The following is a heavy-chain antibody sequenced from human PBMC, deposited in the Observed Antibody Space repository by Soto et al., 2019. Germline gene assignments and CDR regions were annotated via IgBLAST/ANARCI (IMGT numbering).Heavy chain of an antibody. CDR3: ARLGVVTEAPKRMDV. J-gene: IGHJ6*02. D-gene: IGHD2-2*01. CDR1: GFTFNKYR. V-gene: IGHV3-7*03. Sequence: GGSLRLSCAASGFTFNKYRMSWVRQSPGRGLEWVANIKQDGSEDYYVDSVKGRFTISRDNAKNSLYLQMNSLRAEETAVYFCARLGVVTEAPKRMDVWGQGNT. CDR2: IKQDGSED.